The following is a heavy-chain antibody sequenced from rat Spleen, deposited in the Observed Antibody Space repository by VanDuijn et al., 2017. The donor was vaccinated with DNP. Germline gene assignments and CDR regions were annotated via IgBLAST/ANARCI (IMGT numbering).Heavy chain of an antibody. CDR3: ATQYYYDGSYYYALDA. V-gene: IGHV5-19*01. D-gene: IGHD1-12*02. J-gene: IGHJ4*01. Sequence: EVQLVESGGGLVQPGGSLKFSCAASGFTLSNYGMHWIRQAPTKGLEWVASISPSGGSIYYRDSVKGRFTISRDDAKSSLYLQMDSLRSEDTATYYCATQYYYDGSYYYALDAWGQGTSVTVSS. CDR1: GFTLSNYG. CDR2: ISPSGGSI.